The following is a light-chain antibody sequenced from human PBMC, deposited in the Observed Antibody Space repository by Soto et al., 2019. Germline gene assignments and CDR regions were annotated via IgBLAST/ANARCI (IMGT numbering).Light chain of an antibody. CDR1: QSVLYSSNNKNY. CDR3: QQYYSTLVT. CDR2: WAS. Sequence: DILMTQSPASLAVSLGERATINCKSSQSVLYSSNNKNYLAWYQQKPGQPPKLLIYWASTRESGVPDRFSGSGSGTDFTLTISSLQAEDVAVYYCQQYYSTLVTFGQGTRLEI. V-gene: IGKV4-1*01. J-gene: IGKJ5*01.